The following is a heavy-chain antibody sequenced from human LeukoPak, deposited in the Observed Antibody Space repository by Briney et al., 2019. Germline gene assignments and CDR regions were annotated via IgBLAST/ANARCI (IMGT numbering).Heavy chain of an antibody. J-gene: IGHJ4*02. CDR3: ARDRTHCSGGSCYPYFDY. CDR2: IYSGGST. V-gene: IGHV3-53*01. CDR1: GFXVSSNY. Sequence: GGSLRLSCAASGFXVSSNYISWVRQAPGKGLEWVSVIYSGGSTYYADSVKGRFTISSDNSKNTLYLQMNSLRAEDTAVYYCARDRTHCSGGSCYPYFDYWGQGTLVTVSS. D-gene: IGHD2-15*01.